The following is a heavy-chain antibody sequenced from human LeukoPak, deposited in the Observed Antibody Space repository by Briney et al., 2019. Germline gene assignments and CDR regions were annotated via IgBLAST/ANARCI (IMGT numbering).Heavy chain of an antibody. Sequence: ASVKVSCKASGFTFISYDINWVRQATGQGLEWMGWMNPNSGNTGYAQKFQGRVTMTRNTSISTAYMELSSLRSEDTAVYYCARVFRGSYNYLRVFDYWGQGTLVTVSS. D-gene: IGHD1-26*01. CDR1: GFTFISYD. CDR3: ARVFRGSYNYLRVFDY. CDR2: MNPNSGNT. V-gene: IGHV1-8*01. J-gene: IGHJ4*02.